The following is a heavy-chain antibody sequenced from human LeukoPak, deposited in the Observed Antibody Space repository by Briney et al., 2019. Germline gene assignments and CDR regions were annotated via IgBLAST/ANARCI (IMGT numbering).Heavy chain of an antibody. CDR1: GDSVSNNSAA. CDR2: TYYRSKWYN. J-gene: IGHJ5*02. D-gene: IGHD3-10*01. Sequence: SQTLSLTCAISGDSVSNNSAAWNWIRQSPSRGLEWLGRTYYRSKWYNDYAVSVKSRITINPDTSKNQFSLQLKPVTPDDTAVYYCARGAYGSYNWFDPWGQGALVTVSS. V-gene: IGHV6-1*01. CDR3: ARGAYGSYNWFDP.